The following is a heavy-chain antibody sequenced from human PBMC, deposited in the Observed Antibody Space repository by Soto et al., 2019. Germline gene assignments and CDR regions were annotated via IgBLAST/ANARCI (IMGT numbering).Heavy chain of an antibody. CDR2: ISWNSGSI. V-gene: IGHV3-9*01. Sequence: EVPLVESGGGLAQPGRSLRLSCAASGFTFHDYAMYWVRQVPGKGLEWVSGISWNSGSIAYADSVKGRFTISRDNAKTSLYVQMNSLRAEDTALYYCAKGGQQVVWLGAFEIWGQGTMVTVSS. J-gene: IGHJ3*02. CDR1: GFTFHDYA. D-gene: IGHD6-13*01. CDR3: AKGGQQVVWLGAFEI.